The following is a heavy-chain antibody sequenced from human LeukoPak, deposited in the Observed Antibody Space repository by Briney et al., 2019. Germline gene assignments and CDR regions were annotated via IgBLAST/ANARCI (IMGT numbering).Heavy chain of an antibody. CDR2: ISSSSSTI. D-gene: IGHD3-3*01. J-gene: IGHJ6*02. CDR1: GFTFSSYS. CDR3: ARGIPPTIFGVVIIDGMDV. V-gene: IGHV3-48*01. Sequence: GGSLRLSCAASGFTFSSYSMNWVRQAPGKGLEWVSYISSSSSTIYYADSVKGRFTISRDNAKNSLYLQMNSLRAEDTAVYYCARGIPPTIFGVVIIDGMDVWGQGTTVTVSS.